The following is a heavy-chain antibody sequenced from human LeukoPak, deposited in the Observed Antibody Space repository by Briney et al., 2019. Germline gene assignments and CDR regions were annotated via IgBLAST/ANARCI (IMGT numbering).Heavy chain of an antibody. V-gene: IGHV3-30*02. CDR3: AKTIDKGSGYYMDY. D-gene: IGHD3-22*01. CDR1: GFTFSSYA. J-gene: IGHJ4*02. Sequence: GGSLRLSCAASGFTFSSYAMHWVRQAPGKGLEWVTFILYDGSNKYYTDSVKGRFTISRDNSKNTLYLQMNSLKPDDTAVYYCAKTIDKGSGYYMDYWGQGTLVSVSS. CDR2: ILYDGSNK.